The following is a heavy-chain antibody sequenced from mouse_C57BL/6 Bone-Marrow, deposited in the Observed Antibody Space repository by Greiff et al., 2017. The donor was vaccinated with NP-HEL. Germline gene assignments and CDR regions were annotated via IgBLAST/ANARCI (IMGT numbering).Heavy chain of an antibody. CDR2: ISSGSSTI. CDR1: GFTFSDYG. V-gene: IGHV5-17*01. CDR3: ARGGYYAMDY. J-gene: IGHJ4*01. Sequence: EVMLVESGGGLVKPGGSLKLSCAASGFTFSDYGMHWVRQAPEKGLEWVAYISSGSSTIYYADTVKGRFTFSSDNAKNTLFLQMTSLRSEDTAMYYCARGGYYAMDYWGQGTSVTVSS.